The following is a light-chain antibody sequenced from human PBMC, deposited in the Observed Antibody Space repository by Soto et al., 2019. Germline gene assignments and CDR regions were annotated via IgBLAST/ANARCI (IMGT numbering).Light chain of an antibody. CDR2: TGS. Sequence: DIQMTQSPSSLSASVGYRVTITCRASQGVKNWLAWYQQKPGKAPNLLIYTGSSLQSGVPSRFSGSGSGTDFTLTINSLQPEDFATYYCQQAASFPITFGQGTRLEIK. CDR3: QQAASFPIT. J-gene: IGKJ5*01. CDR1: QGVKNW. V-gene: IGKV1-12*01.